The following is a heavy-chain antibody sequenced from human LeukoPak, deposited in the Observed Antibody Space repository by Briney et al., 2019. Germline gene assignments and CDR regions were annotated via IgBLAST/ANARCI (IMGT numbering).Heavy chain of an antibody. V-gene: IGHV3-66*01. J-gene: IGHJ3*02. CDR1: GFTVSSNY. CDR3: ARERRYFDWLLPSLDAFDI. D-gene: IGHD3-9*01. CDR2: IYSGGST. Sequence: GGSLRLSCAASGFTVSSNYMSWARQAPGKGLEWVSVIYSGGSTYYADSVKGRFTISRDNSKNTLYLQMNSLRAEDTAVYYCARERRYFDWLLPSLDAFDIWGQGTMVTVSS.